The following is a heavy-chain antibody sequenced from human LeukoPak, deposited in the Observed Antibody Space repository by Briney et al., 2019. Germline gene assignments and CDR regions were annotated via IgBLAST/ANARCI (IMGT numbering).Heavy chain of an antibody. CDR3: ARHGGGYSFDY. D-gene: IGHD5-24*01. V-gene: IGHV4-59*08. CDR2: IYNSGST. CDR1: GGSIRNDY. Sequence: SETLSLTCSVSGGSIRNDYWSWIRQPPGKGLEWIGYIYNSGSTNYNPSLKSRVTISVDTSKNQFSLKLSSVTAADTAVYYCARHGGGYSFDYWGQGTLVTVPS. J-gene: IGHJ4*02.